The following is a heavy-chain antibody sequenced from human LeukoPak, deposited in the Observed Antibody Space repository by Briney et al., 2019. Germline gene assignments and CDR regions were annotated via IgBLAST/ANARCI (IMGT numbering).Heavy chain of an antibody. J-gene: IGHJ4*02. CDR2: MYTSGST. CDR1: GGSISSYY. Sequence: SETLSLTCSVSGGSISSYYWSWIRQPAGKQPEWIGRMYTSGSTYYNPSLKSRVTMSADTSKNQFSLKLTSVTAADTSVYYCAREGGPGGDYGSIDSWGQGTLATVSS. D-gene: IGHD4-17*01. V-gene: IGHV4-4*07. CDR3: AREGGPGGDYGSIDS.